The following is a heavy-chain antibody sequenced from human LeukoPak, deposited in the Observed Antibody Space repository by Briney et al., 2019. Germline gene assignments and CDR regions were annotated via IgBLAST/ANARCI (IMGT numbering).Heavy chain of an antibody. CDR3: ARGDKQLVFNRNKGGFDP. Sequence: GGSLRLSCAASGSTFSSYGMHWVRQAPGKGLEWVAVISYDGSNKYYADSVKGRFTISRDNSKNTLYLQMNSLRTEDTAVYYCARGDKQLVFNRNKGGFDPWGQGTLVTVSS. J-gene: IGHJ5*02. V-gene: IGHV3-30*03. CDR1: GSTFSSYG. D-gene: IGHD6-13*01. CDR2: ISYDGSNK.